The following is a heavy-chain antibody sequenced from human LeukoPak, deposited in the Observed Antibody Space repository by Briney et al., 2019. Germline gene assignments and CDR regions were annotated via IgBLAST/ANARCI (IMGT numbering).Heavy chain of an antibody. J-gene: IGHJ4*02. V-gene: IGHV3-23*01. D-gene: IGHD6-19*01. Sequence: GGSLRLSCAASGFTFSSYAMSWVRQAPGKGLEWVSAISGSGGSTYYADSVKGRFTISRDNSKNTLYLQMNSLRAEDTAVYYCAKDHWSSGWYVPYYFDYWGQGTLVTVSS. CDR2: ISGSGGST. CDR3: AKDHWSSGWYVPYYFDY. CDR1: GFTFSSYA.